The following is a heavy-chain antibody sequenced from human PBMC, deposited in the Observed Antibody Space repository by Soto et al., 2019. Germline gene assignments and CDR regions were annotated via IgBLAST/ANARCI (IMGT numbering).Heavy chain of an antibody. CDR3: ASDLGSGYGALMDV. J-gene: IGHJ6*04. D-gene: IGHD5-12*01. CDR1: GYTFKNYG. CDR2: ISAYNGVI. V-gene: IGHV1-18*01. Sequence: QVQVVQSGAEVKKPGASVKVSCKASGYTFKNYGISWVRQAPGQGLEWMGWISAYNGVINYAQKFQGRATMTTDIPTGTANMELGSLRSDDPAVYYCASDLGSGYGALMDVWGKGTTVNVSS.